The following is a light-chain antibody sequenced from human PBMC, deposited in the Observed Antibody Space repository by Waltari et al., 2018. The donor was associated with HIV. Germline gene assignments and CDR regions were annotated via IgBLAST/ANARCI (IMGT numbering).Light chain of an antibody. Sequence: DIHITQSPSSVSASVGDRVTITCRASQGISKYLAWYQQKPGKVPKLLIHAASPLQSGVPSRFSGSGSGTDFTLTISSLQPEDVATYYCQKYNSAPTFGGGTKLEIK. CDR3: QKYNSAPT. CDR1: QGISKY. J-gene: IGKJ4*01. V-gene: IGKV1-27*01. CDR2: AAS.